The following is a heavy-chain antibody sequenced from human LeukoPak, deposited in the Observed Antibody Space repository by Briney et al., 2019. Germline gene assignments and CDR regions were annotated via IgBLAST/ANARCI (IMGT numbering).Heavy chain of an antibody. CDR1: GFTFTTNA. V-gene: IGHV3-23*01. Sequence: PGGSLRLSCAASGFTFTTNAMSWVRQAPGKGLEWVSAISGRTGGTYYADSVKGRFTISRDNSKSTLYLQMDSLRAEDTAVYYCAKCGNSGCHLIDYWGQGTLVTASS. CDR2: ISGRTGGT. D-gene: IGHD5-12*01. J-gene: IGHJ4*02. CDR3: AKCGNSGCHLIDY.